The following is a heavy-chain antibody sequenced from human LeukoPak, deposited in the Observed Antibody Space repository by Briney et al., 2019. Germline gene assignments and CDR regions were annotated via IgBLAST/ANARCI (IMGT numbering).Heavy chain of an antibody. CDR3: TRQRRGTYYAFDS. J-gene: IGHJ4*02. CDR2: ITSGGAST. V-gene: IGHV3-11*01. Sequence: GGSLRLSCDASGFSISDYYMSWIRQSPGKGLEWISYITSGGASTNYADSVKGRFTISRDKAKNSVALQLNSLRVEDTAVYYCTRQRRGTYYAFDSWGQGTLVTVSS. D-gene: IGHD3-16*01. CDR1: GFSISDYY.